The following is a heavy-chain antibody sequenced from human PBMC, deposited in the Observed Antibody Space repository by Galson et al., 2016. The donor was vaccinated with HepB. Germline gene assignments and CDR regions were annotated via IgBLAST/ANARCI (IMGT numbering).Heavy chain of an antibody. CDR2: IYHTGST. CDR3: ARGGSRYGANAFDI. D-gene: IGHD1-26*01. J-gene: IGHJ3*02. Sequence: SETLSLTCTVSGASMNRFYWSWIRQPPGKGLEWIGYIYHTGSTNYNPSVKSRVPISVDMSKNQLSLKLTSMTAADTAVYYCARGGSRYGANAFDIWGQGTIVTVSS. CDR1: GASMNRFY. V-gene: IGHV4-59*01.